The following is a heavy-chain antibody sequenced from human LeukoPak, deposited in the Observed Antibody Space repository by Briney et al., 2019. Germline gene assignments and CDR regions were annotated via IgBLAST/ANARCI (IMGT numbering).Heavy chain of an antibody. J-gene: IGHJ3*02. CDR1: GGSISSGGYS. Sequence: SETLSLTCAVSGGSISSGGYSWSWIRQPPGKGLEWIGYIYHSGSTYYNPSLKSRVTISVDRSKNQFSLKLSSVTAADTAVYYCARATGSDDSSGYYPGAFDIWGQGTMVTVSS. V-gene: IGHV4-30-2*01. CDR2: IYHSGST. CDR3: ARATGSDDSSGYYPGAFDI. D-gene: IGHD3-22*01.